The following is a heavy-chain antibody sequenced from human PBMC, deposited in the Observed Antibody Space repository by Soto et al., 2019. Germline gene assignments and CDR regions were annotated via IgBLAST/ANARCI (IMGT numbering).Heavy chain of an antibody. CDR2: IIPILGIA. Sequence: QVQLVQSGAEVKKPGSSVKVSCKASGGTFSSYTISWVRQAPGQGLAWMGRIIPILGIANYAQKFQGRVTITAEKSTSTAHRELSSLRSEDTAVYYCARAGYGSGSDWVDYWGQGTLVTVSS. CDR1: GGTFSSYT. J-gene: IGHJ4*02. V-gene: IGHV1-69*02. CDR3: ARAGYGSGSDWVDY. D-gene: IGHD3-10*01.